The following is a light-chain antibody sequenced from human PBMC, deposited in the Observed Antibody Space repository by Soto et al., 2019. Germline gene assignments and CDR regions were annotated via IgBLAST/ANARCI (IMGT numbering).Light chain of an antibody. CDR3: QLPRT. CDR1: QSVSSSY. CDR2: GAS. Sequence: EIVLTQSPGTLSLSPGERATLSCRASQSVSSSYLAWYQQKPGQAPRLLIYGASSRATGIPDRFSGSGSGTDFTLTISRLEPEDFAVYYCQLPRTFRQGTTGDMK. J-gene: IGKJ1*01. V-gene: IGKV3-20*01.